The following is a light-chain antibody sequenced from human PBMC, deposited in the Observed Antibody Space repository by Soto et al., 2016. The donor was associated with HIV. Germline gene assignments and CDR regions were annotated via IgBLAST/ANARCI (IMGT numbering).Light chain of an antibody. CDR2: DDT. Sequence: YVLTRPPSVSVAPGKTATITCGGDNIGRKSVNWYQQKPGQAPVLVVYDDTDRPSGISGRFAGSNSGSAATLTITKVEFGDEADYYCHVWDEASDSAVFAGGTKVTVL. J-gene: IGLJ2*01. CDR1: NIGRKS. V-gene: IGLV3-21*03. CDR3: HVWDEASDSAV.